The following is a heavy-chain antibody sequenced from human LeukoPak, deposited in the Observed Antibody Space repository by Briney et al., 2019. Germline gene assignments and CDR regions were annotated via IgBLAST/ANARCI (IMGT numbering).Heavy chain of an antibody. J-gene: IGHJ3*02. CDR1: GFTFGDCA. CDR3: TSSWYCSSTSCSDAFDI. V-gene: IGHV3-49*04. CDR2: IRSKAYGGTT. D-gene: IGHD2-2*01. Sequence: PGRSLRLSCTASGFTFGDCAMSWVRQAPGKGLEWVGFIRSKAYGGTTEYAASVKGRFTISRDDSKSIAYLQMNSLKTEDTAVYYCTSSWYCSSTSCSDAFDIWGQGTMVTASS.